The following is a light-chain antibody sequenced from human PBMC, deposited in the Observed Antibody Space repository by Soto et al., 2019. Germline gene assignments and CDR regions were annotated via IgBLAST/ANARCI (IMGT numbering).Light chain of an antibody. V-gene: IGKV3-11*01. Sequence: EIVLTQSPATLSLSPGERATLSCRASQSVSSYLAWYQQKPGQAPRLLIYDASNRATGIPARFSGSGSGTDSTLTISSLEPEDFAVYYCQHRSNWPLFTFGPGTKVDI. CDR1: QSVSSY. J-gene: IGKJ3*01. CDR2: DAS. CDR3: QHRSNWPLFT.